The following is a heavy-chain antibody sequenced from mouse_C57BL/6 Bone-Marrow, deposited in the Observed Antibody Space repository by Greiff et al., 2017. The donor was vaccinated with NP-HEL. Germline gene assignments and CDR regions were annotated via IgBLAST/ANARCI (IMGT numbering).Heavy chain of an antibody. CDR2: ISDGGSYT. CDR3: ARDLTAVVEGFAY. J-gene: IGHJ3*01. D-gene: IGHD1-1*01. V-gene: IGHV5-4*01. Sequence: EVQVVESGGGLVKPGGSLKLSCAASGFTFSSYAMSWVRQTPEKRLEWVATISDGGSYTYYPDNVKGRFTISRDNAKNNLYLQMSHLKSEDAAMYYCARDLTAVVEGFAYWGQGTLVTVSA. CDR1: GFTFSSYA.